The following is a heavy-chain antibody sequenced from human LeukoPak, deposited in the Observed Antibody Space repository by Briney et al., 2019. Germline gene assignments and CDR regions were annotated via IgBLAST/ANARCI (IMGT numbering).Heavy chain of an antibody. D-gene: IGHD3-22*01. V-gene: IGHV4-59*08. J-gene: IGHJ4*02. Sequence: PSETLSLTCTVSGGSISSYYWSWIRQPQGKGLEWIGYIYYSGSTNYNPSLKSRVTISVDTSKNQFSLKLSSVTAADTAVYYCARLDDSSGLVVDYWGQGTLVTVSS. CDR2: IYYSGST. CDR3: ARLDDSSGLVVDY. CDR1: GGSISSYY.